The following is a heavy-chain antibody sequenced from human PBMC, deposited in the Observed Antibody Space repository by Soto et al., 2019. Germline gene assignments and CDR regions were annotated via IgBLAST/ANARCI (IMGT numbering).Heavy chain of an antibody. CDR3: ARDGGTSPIDNYYGMDV. CDR1: GGTFSSYT. D-gene: IGHD2-2*01. V-gene: IGHV1-69*04. CDR2: IIPILGIA. Sequence: ASVKVSCKASGGTFSSYTISWVRQAPGQGLEWMGRIIPILGIANYAQKFQGRVTITADKSTSTAYMELSSLRSEDTAVYYCARDGGTSPIDNYYGMDVWGRGTAVAVS. J-gene: IGHJ6*01.